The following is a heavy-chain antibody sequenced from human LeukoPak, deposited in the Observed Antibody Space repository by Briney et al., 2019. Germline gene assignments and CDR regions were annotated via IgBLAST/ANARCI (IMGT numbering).Heavy chain of an antibody. CDR3: ARDISEAYYYDSSGDGFDY. Sequence: QPGGSLRLSCAASGFTFSSYAMHWVRQAPGKGLEWVAVISYDGSNKYYADSVKGRFTISRDNSKNTLYLQMNSLRAEDTAVYYCARDISEAYYYDSSGDGFDYWGQGTLVTVSS. V-gene: IGHV3-30-3*01. CDR1: GFTFSSYA. D-gene: IGHD3-22*01. J-gene: IGHJ4*02. CDR2: ISYDGSNK.